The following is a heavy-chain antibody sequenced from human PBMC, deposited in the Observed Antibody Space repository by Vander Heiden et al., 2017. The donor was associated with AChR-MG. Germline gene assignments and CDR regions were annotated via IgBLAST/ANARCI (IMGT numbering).Heavy chain of an antibody. J-gene: IGHJ4*02. Sequence: QVQLVESGGGVVQPGRSLRLSCPASGFTFSGYAMHWVRQAPGKGLEWVAVISYDGSNKYYADSVKGRFTISRDNSKNTLYLQMNSLRAEDTAVYYCARGRRMIYFDWLWDYWGQGTLVTVSS. CDR1: GFTFSGYA. D-gene: IGHD3-9*01. V-gene: IGHV3-30-3*01. CDR3: ARGRRMIYFDWLWDY. CDR2: ISYDGSNK.